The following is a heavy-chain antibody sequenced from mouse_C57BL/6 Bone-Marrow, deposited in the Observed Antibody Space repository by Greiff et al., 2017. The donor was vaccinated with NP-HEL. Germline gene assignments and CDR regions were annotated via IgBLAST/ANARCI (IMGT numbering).Heavy chain of an antibody. Sequence: EVQGVESGGDLVKPGGSLKLSCAASGFTFSSYGMSWVRQTPDKRLEWVATISSGGSYTYYPDSVKGRFTISRDNAKNTLYLQMSSLKSEDTAMYYCARITTVVREYFDVWGTRTTVTVSS. V-gene: IGHV5-6*01. CDR1: GFTFSSYG. CDR3: ARITTVVREYFDV. CDR2: ISSGGSYT. J-gene: IGHJ1*03. D-gene: IGHD1-1*01.